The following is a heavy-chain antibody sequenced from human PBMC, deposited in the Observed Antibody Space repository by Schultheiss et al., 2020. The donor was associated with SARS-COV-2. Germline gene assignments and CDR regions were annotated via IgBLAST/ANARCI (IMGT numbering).Heavy chain of an antibody. J-gene: IGHJ4*02. CDR2: ISHDGGNK. D-gene: IGHD4-23*01. V-gene: IGHV3-30-3*01. CDR1: GFTFSTYA. Sequence: GGSLRLSCAASGFTFSTYAMNWVRQAPGKGLEWVAVISHDGGNKDYADSVKGRFTISRDNSNNTLFLQMNSLRVEDTALYYCARDPQVRWQAGYFDYWGQGTLVTVSS. CDR3: ARDPQVRWQAGYFDY.